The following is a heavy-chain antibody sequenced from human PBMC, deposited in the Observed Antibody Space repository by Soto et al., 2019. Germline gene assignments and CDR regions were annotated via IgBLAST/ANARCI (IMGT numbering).Heavy chain of an antibody. D-gene: IGHD3-10*01. CDR1: GFTFSSYG. J-gene: IGHJ2*01. Sequence: QVQLVESGGGVVQPGRSLRLSCAASGFTFSSYGMHWVRQAPGKGLEWVAVIWYDGSNKYYADSVKGRFTISRDNSKNTLYLQMNSLRAEDTAVYYCASGSGSYPDWYFDLLGRGTLVTVSS. CDR3: ASGSGSYPDWYFDL. V-gene: IGHV3-33*01. CDR2: IWYDGSNK.